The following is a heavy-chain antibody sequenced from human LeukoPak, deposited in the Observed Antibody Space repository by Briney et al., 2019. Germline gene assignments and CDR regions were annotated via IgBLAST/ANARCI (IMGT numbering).Heavy chain of an antibody. D-gene: IGHD6-6*01. V-gene: IGHV3-33*06. CDR2: IWYDGSNK. CDR1: GFTFRSYG. CDR3: AKGLSAARVYYFDY. Sequence: GRSLRLSCAASGFTFRSYGMHWVRQAPGKGLEWVAFIWYDGSNKYYADSVKGRFTISRDNSKNTLYLQMNSLRAEDTAVYYCAKGLSAARVYYFDYWGQGTLVTVSS. J-gene: IGHJ4*02.